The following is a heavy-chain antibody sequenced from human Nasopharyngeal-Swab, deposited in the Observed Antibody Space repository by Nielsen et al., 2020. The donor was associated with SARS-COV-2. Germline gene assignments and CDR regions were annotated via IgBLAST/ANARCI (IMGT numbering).Heavy chain of an antibody. Sequence: GESLKISCAASGFAFSDYSMDWVRQAPGKGLEWVSYITSSSSTRYYADSVKGRFTISRDNSKNTLYLQMNSLRAEDTAVYYCAKTWVWGQGTLVTVSS. CDR2: ITSSSSTR. CDR3: AKTWV. J-gene: IGHJ4*02. CDR1: GFAFSDYS. V-gene: IGHV3-48*01.